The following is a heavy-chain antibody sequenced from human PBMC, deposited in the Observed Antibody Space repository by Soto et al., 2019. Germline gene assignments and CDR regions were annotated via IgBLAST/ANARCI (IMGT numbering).Heavy chain of an antibody. D-gene: IGHD5-18*01. CDR3: AKDEAFTWIQLWPFDY. CDR2: ISGSGGST. V-gene: IGHV3-23*01. CDR1: EFTFSSYA. Sequence: GGSLRLSCADSEFTFSSYALSSFRQAPLQGLEWVSAISGSGGSTYYADSVKGRFTISRDNSKNTLYLQMNSLRAEDTAVYYCAKDEAFTWIQLWPFDYWGQATLVTVSS. J-gene: IGHJ4*02.